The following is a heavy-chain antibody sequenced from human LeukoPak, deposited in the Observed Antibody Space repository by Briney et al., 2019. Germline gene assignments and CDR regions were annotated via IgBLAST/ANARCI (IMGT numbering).Heavy chain of an antibody. J-gene: IGHJ5*02. CDR3: AREGSSGPRRTWFDP. CDR2: ISSSSSYI. D-gene: IGHD6-19*01. Sequence: NPGGSLRLSCAASGFTFSSYSMDWVRQAPGKGLEWVSSISSSSSYIYYADSVKGRFTISRDNAKNSLYLQMNSLRAEDTAVYYCAREGSSGPRRTWFDPWGQGTLVTVSS. V-gene: IGHV3-21*01. CDR1: GFTFSSYS.